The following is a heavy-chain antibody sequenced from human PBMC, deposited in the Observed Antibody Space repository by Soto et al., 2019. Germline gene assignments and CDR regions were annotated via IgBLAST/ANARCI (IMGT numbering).Heavy chain of an antibody. CDR3: ARSFTIFGVPPGP. J-gene: IGHJ5*02. Sequence: SETLSLTCTVSGGSISSYYWSWILQPPGKGLEWIGYIYYSGSTNYNPSLKSRVTISVDTSRNQFSLKLSSVTAADTAVYYCARSFTIFGVPPGPWGQGTLVTVSS. CDR2: IYYSGST. D-gene: IGHD3-3*01. CDR1: GGSISSYY. V-gene: IGHV4-59*12.